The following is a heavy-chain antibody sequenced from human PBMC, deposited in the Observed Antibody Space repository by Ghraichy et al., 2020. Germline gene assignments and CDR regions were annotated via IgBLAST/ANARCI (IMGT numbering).Heavy chain of an antibody. D-gene: IGHD6-6*01. CDR3: ARDLRDLYSSSSGGGWFDP. Sequence: SETLSLTCTVSGGSISSYYWSWIRQPPGKGLEWIGYIYYSGSTNYNPSLKSRVTISVDTSKNQFSLKLSSVTAADTAVYYCARDLRDLYSSSSGGGWFDPWGQGTLVPVSS. CDR2: IYYSGST. V-gene: IGHV4-59*01. CDR1: GGSISSYY. J-gene: IGHJ5*02.